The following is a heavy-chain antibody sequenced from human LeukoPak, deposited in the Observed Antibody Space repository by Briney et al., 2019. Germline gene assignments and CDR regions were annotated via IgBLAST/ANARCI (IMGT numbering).Heavy chain of an antibody. D-gene: IGHD6-13*01. CDR3: ARGLRREQQLLRAFDY. V-gene: IGHV1-8*01. CDR2: MNPHSGNT. J-gene: IGHJ4*02. CDR1: GYTFTNYG. Sequence: ASVKVSCKASGYTFTNYGINWVRQASGQGLEWMGWMNPHSGNTGSAQKFQGRVTMTSNTSISTAYMELSSLRSEDTAVYYCARGLRREQQLLRAFDYWGQGTPVTVSS.